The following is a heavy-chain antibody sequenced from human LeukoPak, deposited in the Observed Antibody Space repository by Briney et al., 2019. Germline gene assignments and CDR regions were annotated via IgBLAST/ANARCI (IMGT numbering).Heavy chain of an antibody. V-gene: IGHV1-18*01. CDR2: ISAYNGNT. J-gene: IGHJ4*02. CDR3: ALGRITIFGVVIMGDY. CDR1: GYTFTSYC. Sequence: ASVKVFCKASGYTFTSYCISWVRQAPGQGLEWMGWISAYNGNTNYAQKLQGRVTMTTDTSTSTAYMELRSLRSDDTAVYYCALGRITIFGVVIMGDYWGQGTLVTVSS. D-gene: IGHD3-3*01.